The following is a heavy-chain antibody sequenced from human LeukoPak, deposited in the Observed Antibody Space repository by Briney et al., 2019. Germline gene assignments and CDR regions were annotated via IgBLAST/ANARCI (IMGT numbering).Heavy chain of an antibody. J-gene: IGHJ4*02. CDR1: GLTFSTSR. Sequence: GGSLRLSCTASGLTFSTSRFNWVRQAPGKGLEWVSYIISSGTTIYYADSVRGRFTISRDNAKNSLYLQMNSLRAEDTAVYYCARHGSGWDFDYWGQGTLVTVSS. V-gene: IGHV3-48*04. CDR3: ARHGSGWDFDY. CDR2: IISSGTTI. D-gene: IGHD6-19*01.